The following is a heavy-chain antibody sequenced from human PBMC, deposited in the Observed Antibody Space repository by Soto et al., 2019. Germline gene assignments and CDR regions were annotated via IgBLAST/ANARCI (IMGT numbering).Heavy chain of an antibody. CDR2: IWYDGSNK. Sequence: GGSLRLSCAASGFTFSSYGMHWVRQAPGKGLEWVAVIWYDGSNKYYADSVKGRFTISRDNSKNTLYLQMNSLRAEDTAVYYCARAPPEREHFDWSAHFDYWGQGTLVTVSS. D-gene: IGHD3-9*01. J-gene: IGHJ4*02. CDR1: GFTFSSYG. V-gene: IGHV3-33*01. CDR3: ARAPPEREHFDWSAHFDY.